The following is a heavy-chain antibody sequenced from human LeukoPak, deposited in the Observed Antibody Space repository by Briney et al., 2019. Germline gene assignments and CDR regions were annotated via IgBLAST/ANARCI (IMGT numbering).Heavy chain of an antibody. V-gene: IGHV3-74*01. CDR1: GFIFSDHW. D-gene: IGHD3-3*01. CDR2: INNDGSST. Sequence: GGSLRLSCAASGFIFSDHWMHWVRQAPGKGLVWLSRINNDGSSTIYADSVKGRFTFSRDNAENTLFLEMSSLRVEDTAVYYCVRERNNFWSGHHSIFDSWGQGTLVTVSS. J-gene: IGHJ4*02. CDR3: VRERNNFWSGHHSIFDS.